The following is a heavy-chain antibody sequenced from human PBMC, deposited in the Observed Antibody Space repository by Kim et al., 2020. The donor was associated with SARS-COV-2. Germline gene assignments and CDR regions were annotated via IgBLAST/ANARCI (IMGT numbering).Heavy chain of an antibody. V-gene: IGHV3-23*01. J-gene: IGHJ6*02. Sequence: GGSLRLSCAASGFTFSSYAMSWVRQAPGKGLEWVSAISGSGGSTYYADSVKGRFTISRDNSKNTLYLQMNSLRAEDTAVYYCAKDKGYRLTMVGGVIITAGTDVWGHGTTVTPSS. CDR3: AKDKGYRLTMVGGVIITAGTDV. CDR1: GFTFSSYA. CDR2: ISGSGGST. D-gene: IGHD3-10*01.